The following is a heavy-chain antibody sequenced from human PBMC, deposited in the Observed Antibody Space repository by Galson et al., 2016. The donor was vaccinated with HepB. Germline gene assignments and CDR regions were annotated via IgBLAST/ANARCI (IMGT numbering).Heavy chain of an antibody. CDR3: ARRFGSGWSSNWFDP. CDR1: GGTVTSGSDY. V-gene: IGHV4-61*01. D-gene: IGHD6-19*01. CDR2: IHSSGST. Sequence: ETLSLTCTVAGGTVTSGSDYWTWIRQPPGKGLEGIGYIHSSGSTNYHPPLKSRLTISVDKSKNQFSLKLSSVTAADTAVYYCARRFGSGWSSNWFDPWGQGTLVTVSS. J-gene: IGHJ5*02.